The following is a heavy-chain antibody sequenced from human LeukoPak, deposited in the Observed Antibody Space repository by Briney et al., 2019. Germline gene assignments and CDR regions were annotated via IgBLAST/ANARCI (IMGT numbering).Heavy chain of an antibody. J-gene: IGHJ5*02. Sequence: SETLSLTCTVSGDSINTNNHWAWIRQPAGKGLEWIGRLHNSGSTNYNPSLQSRVTISVDTSKNQSFLKMTSATAAGTAVYFCARDPLRSSFDPWGQGILVTVSS. V-gene: IGHV4-4*07. CDR2: LHNSGST. D-gene: IGHD6-13*01. CDR1: GDSINTNN. CDR3: ARDPLRSSFDP.